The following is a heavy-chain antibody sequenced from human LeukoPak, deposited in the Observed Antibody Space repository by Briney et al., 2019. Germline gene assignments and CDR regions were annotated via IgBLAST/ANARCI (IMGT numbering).Heavy chain of an antibody. D-gene: IGHD4-11*01. Sequence: SETLSLTCAVYGGSFSGYYWSWIRQPPGKGLEWIGEINHSGSTNYNPSLRSRVIISVDTSKNQFSLKLSSVTAADTAVYYCARSPDVGAYSNYLRFYNWFDPWGQGTLVTVSS. CDR1: GGSFSGYY. J-gene: IGHJ5*02. CDR2: INHSGST. CDR3: ARSPDVGAYSNYLRFYNWFDP. V-gene: IGHV4-34*01.